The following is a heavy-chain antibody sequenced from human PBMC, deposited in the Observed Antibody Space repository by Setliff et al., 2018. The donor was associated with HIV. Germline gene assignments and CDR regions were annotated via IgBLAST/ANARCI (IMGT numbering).Heavy chain of an antibody. CDR1: GYSFTNYW. CDR3: ARHGQYGSGSYYNRPFDK. CDR2: IYPGDSDT. Sequence: LGESLKISCKGSGYSFTNYWIAWLRQMPGKGLEWMGIIYPGDSDTRYSPSFQGQVTISADKSISTAYLQWSSLKASDTAMYYCARHGQYGSGSYYNRPFDKWGQGTMVTVSS. V-gene: IGHV5-51*01. D-gene: IGHD3-10*01. J-gene: IGHJ3*02.